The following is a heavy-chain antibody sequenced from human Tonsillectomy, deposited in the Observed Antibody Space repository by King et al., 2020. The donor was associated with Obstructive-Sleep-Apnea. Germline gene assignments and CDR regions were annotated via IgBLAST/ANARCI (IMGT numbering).Heavy chain of an antibody. CDR3: ARGPSYYYGDY. CDR1: GGSISSYY. D-gene: IGHD3-10*01. J-gene: IGHJ4*02. V-gene: IGHV4-59*01. Sequence: QLQESGPGLVKPSETLSLTCTVSGGSISSYYWSWIRQPPGKGLEWIGYIYYSGSTNYNPSLKSRVTISVDTSKNQFSLKLSSVTAADTAVYYCARGPSYYYGDYWGQGTLVTVSS. CDR2: IYYSGST.